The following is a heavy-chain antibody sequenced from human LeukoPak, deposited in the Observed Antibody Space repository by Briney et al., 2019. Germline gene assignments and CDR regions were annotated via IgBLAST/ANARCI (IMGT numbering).Heavy chain of an antibody. CDR3: ARGTTVYYYYYYYMDV. V-gene: IGHV4-59*01. Sequence: SETLSLTCTVSGGSISSYYWSWIRQPPGKGLEWIGYIYYSGSTNYNPSLKSRDTISVDTSKNQFSLKLSSVTAADTAMYYCARGTTVYYYYYYYMDVWGKGTTVTISS. CDR1: GGSISSYY. J-gene: IGHJ6*03. CDR2: IYYSGST. D-gene: IGHD4-17*01.